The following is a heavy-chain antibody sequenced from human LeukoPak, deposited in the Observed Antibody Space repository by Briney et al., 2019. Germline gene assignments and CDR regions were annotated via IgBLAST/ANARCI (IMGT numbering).Heavy chain of an antibody. CDR1: GFTFSSYA. D-gene: IGHD6-19*01. V-gene: IGHV3-23*01. J-gene: IGHJ4*02. CDR3: ARSGIAVRFLDY. CDR2: ISGSGGST. Sequence: GGSLRLSCAASGFTFSSYAMSWVRQAPGKGLEWVSAISGSGGSTYYADSVKGRFTISRDNSKNTLYLQMNSLRAEDTAVYYCARSGIAVRFLDYWGQGTLVTVSS.